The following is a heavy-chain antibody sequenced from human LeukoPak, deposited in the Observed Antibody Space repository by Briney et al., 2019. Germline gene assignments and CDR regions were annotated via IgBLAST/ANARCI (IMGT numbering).Heavy chain of an antibody. Sequence: PGGSLRLSCAASGFTVNNNYMNCLRQAPGKGLEWVSLIYSGGTTYYADSVKGRFTISRDHSKNTLYLQMNSLRAEDTAVYYCARDPSAVAANTYGWGQGTRVTVSS. CDR2: IYSGGTT. D-gene: IGHD6-25*01. CDR3: ARDPSAVAANTYG. CDR1: GFTVNNNY. V-gene: IGHV3-66*01. J-gene: IGHJ4*02.